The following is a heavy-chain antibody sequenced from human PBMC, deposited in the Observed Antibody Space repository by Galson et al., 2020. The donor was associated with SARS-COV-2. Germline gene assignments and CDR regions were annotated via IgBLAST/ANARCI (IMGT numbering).Heavy chain of an antibody. J-gene: IGHJ3*02. CDR1: GFTFDDYA. CDR2: ISWNSGSI. Sequence: SLRLSCAASGFTFDDYAMHWLRQAPGKGLEWVSGISWNSGSIGYADSVKGRFTISRDNAKNSLYLQMNSLRAEDTALYYCAKMDSSWGTAVDIWGQGTMVTVSS. CDR3: AKMDSSWGTAVDI. D-gene: IGHD6-13*01. V-gene: IGHV3-9*01.